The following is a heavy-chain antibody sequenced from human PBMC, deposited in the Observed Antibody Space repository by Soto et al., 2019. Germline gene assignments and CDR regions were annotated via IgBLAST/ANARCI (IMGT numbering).Heavy chain of an antibody. V-gene: IGHV3-21*01. CDR3: ARVGTPDYYYYYYIDV. Sequence: EVQLVESGGGLVQPGGSLRLSCAASGFTFSSYTMNWVRQAPGKGLEWVSSISNCSNYIYDADSVKGRFTISRDNAKNSLYLQMNSLRAEDTAVYYCARVGTPDYYYYYYIDVWGKGTTVTVSS. J-gene: IGHJ6*03. CDR2: ISNCSNYI. CDR1: GFTFSSYT. D-gene: IGHD1-7*01.